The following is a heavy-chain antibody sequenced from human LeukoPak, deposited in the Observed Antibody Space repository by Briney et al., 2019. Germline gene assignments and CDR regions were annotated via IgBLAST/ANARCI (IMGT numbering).Heavy chain of an antibody. CDR2: ISGSGGRT. Sequence: GGSLRLSCAASGFTFSSYAMSWVRQAPGKGLEWVSAISGSGGRTYYADSLKGRFTISRDNYKNTLYLQMNSLRAEDTAVYYCAKVDYYDSSGNYPNWFDPWGQGTLVTVSS. CDR3: AKVDYYDSSGNYPNWFDP. J-gene: IGHJ5*02. CDR1: GFTFSSYA. D-gene: IGHD3-22*01. V-gene: IGHV3-23*01.